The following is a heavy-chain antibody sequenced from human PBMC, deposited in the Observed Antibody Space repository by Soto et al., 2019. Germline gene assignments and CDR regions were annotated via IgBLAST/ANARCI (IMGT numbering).Heavy chain of an antibody. Sequence: GGSLRLSCAASGFTFSNAWMSWVRQAPGKGLEWVGRIKSKTDGGTTDYAAPVKGRFTISRDDSKNTLYLQMNSLKTEDTAVYYCSPTTPRPGRYSSSWSLDYWGQGTLVTVYS. CDR2: IKSKTDGGTT. D-gene: IGHD6-13*01. CDR1: GFTFSNAW. J-gene: IGHJ4*02. V-gene: IGHV3-15*01. CDR3: SPTTPRPGRYSSSWSLDY.